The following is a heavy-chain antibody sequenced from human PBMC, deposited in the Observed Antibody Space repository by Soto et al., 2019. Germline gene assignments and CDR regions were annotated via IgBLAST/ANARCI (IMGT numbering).Heavy chain of an antibody. CDR1: GGSISSGGYY. CDR3: ARDYYGSGSSFDY. CDR2: IYYSGST. Sequence: SETLSLTCTVSGGSISSGGYYWSWIRQHPGKGLEWIGYIYYSGSTYYNKSLKNQVTKSVDTSKNQFSLNLSSVTAADTAVYYCARDYYGSGSSFDYWGQGTLVTVSS. J-gene: IGHJ4*02. V-gene: IGHV4-31*01. D-gene: IGHD3-10*01.